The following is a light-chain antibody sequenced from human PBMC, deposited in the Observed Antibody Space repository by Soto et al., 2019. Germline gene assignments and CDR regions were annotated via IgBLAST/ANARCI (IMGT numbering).Light chain of an antibody. CDR1: SSNIGSNT. CDR2: SNN. V-gene: IGLV1-44*01. J-gene: IGLJ1*01. CDR3: AAWDDSLNEV. Sequence: QLVLTQPPSASGTPGQRVTISCSGSSSNIGSNTVNWYQQLPGTAPKLLIYSNNQRPSGVPDQFSGSKSGTSASLAISGLQSEDEADYYCAAWDDSLNEVFGTGTKLTVL.